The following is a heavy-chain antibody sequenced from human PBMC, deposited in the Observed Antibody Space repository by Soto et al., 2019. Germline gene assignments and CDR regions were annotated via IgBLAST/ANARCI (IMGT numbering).Heavy chain of an antibody. Sequence: VGSLRLSCAASGFTFSSYAMSWVRQAPGKGLEWVSAISGSGGSTYYADSVKGRFTISRDNSKNTLYLQMNSLRAEDTAVYYCAKESYYYGSGSYYRGVFDYWGQGTLVTVSS. CDR3: AKESYYYGSGSYYRGVFDY. D-gene: IGHD3-10*01. V-gene: IGHV3-23*01. CDR1: GFTFSSYA. CDR2: ISGSGGST. J-gene: IGHJ4*02.